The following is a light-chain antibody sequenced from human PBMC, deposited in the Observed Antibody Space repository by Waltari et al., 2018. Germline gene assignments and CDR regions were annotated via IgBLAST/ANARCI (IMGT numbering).Light chain of an antibody. J-gene: IGLJ3*02. CDR2: EDS. CDR1: TLGDKF. CDR3: QAWESSAAV. Sequence: SYDLTQPPSVSVSPGQTATITCPGDTLGDKFACWYPQKPGQSPLLVIYEDSKRPSGIPERFSGSNSGNTATLTIRGTETMDEADYYCQAWESSAAVFGGGTKLTVL. V-gene: IGLV3-1*01.